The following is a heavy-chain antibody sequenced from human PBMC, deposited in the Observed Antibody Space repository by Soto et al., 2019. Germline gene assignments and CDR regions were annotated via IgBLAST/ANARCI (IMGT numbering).Heavy chain of an antibody. CDR3: XXXXXXXXXXXXX. CDR1: GGSISSSSYY. Sequence: QLQLQESGPGLVKPSETLSLTCTVSGGSISSSSYYWGWIRQPPGKGLEWIGSIYYSGSTYYNPSLKXRVTISXDTSKXQFSXXXXXXXXXXXXVXXXXXXXXXXXXXXXXXGQGTLVTVSS. J-gene: IGHJ4*02. V-gene: IGHV4-39*01. CDR2: IYYSGST.